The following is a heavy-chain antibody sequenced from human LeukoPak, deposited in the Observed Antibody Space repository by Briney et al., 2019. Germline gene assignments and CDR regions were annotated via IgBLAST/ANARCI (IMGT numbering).Heavy chain of an antibody. CDR2: IHYSGKH. CDR1: GCSLSSSSYY. D-gene: IGHD3-3*01. V-gene: IGHV4-39*01. Sequence: SETLSLTCTVSGCSLSSSSYYWVCIRQPPGKGLEWLGSIHYSGKHYYHPPLKSPVTISVHTSKNKYYLKLSLVTDTDTAVYYCARQAIFGVVIAFRGYYFDYWGQGTLVTVSS. J-gene: IGHJ4*02. CDR3: ARQAIFGVVIAFRGYYFDY.